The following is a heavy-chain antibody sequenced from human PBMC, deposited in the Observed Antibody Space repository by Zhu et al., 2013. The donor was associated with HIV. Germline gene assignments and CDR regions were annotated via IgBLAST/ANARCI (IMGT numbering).Heavy chain of an antibody. Sequence: EVQLVESGGGLVQPGRSLRLSCTASGFTFGDYAMSWFRQAPGKGLEWVGFIRSKAYGGTTEYAASVKGRFTISRDDSKSIAYLQMNSLKTEDTAVYYCTRDHPYLRYFDWHRNDAFDIWAKGQWSPSLQ. J-gene: IGHJ3*02. V-gene: IGHV3-49*03. CDR3: TRDHPYLRYFDWHRNDAFDI. D-gene: IGHD3-9*01. CDR1: GFTFGDYA. CDR2: IRSKAYGGTT.